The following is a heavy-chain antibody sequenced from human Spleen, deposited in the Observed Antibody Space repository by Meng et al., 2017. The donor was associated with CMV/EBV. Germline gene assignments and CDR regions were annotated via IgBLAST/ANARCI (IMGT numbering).Heavy chain of an antibody. CDR2: INPSGGGT. V-gene: IGHV1-46*01. J-gene: IGHJ4*02. CDR1: GYTFADYY. D-gene: IGHD6-6*01. Sequence: ASVKVSCKASGYTFADYYMHWVRQAPGQGLEWMGIINPSGGGTSYAQRFQGRVTMTRDTSTSTVYMELSSLRSEDTAVFYCARDRGLIAAYDFDCWGQGTLVTVSS. CDR3: ARDRGLIAAYDFDC.